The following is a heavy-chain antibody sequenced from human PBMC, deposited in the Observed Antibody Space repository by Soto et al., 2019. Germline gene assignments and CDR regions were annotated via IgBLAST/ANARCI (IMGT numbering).Heavy chain of an antibody. CDR3: ARDDRSVSGVVTLDH. J-gene: IGHJ4*02. D-gene: IGHD3-3*01. CDR1: GYSFKNYA. Sequence: ASVKVSCKATGYSFKNYAVHWVRQAPGQRLEWMGFTNEGSGNTRFSQKFQGRISITRDTSASTVYLGLGSLTSEDTAIYYCARDDRSVSGVVTLDHWGPGTLVTVSS. V-gene: IGHV1-3*01. CDR2: TNEGSGNT.